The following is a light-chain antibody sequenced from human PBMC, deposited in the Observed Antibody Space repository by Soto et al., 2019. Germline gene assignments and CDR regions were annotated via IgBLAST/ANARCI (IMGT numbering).Light chain of an antibody. Sequence: QSALTQPRSVSGSPGQSVTISCTGTSSDVGGYNYVSWYQQHPGKAPKLMIYDVSKWPSGVPDRFSCSKSGNTASLTISGLQAEDEADYYCCSYAGSSFWVFGGGTKLTVL. V-gene: IGLV2-11*01. J-gene: IGLJ3*02. CDR3: CSYAGSSFWV. CDR2: DVS. CDR1: SSDVGGYNY.